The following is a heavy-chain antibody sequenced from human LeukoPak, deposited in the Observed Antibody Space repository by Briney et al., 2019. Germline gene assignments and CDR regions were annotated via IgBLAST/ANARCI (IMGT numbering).Heavy chain of an antibody. CDR3: AKDHYVSGRYDAFDI. V-gene: IGHV3-23*01. CDR2: ITTSGGST. Sequence: GGSLRLSCAASGFTFSSYAMSWVRQAAGLVLEWVSSITTSGGSTYYADSVKGRFTISRDNAKNTLYLQMNSLRDEDTAVYYCAKDHYVSGRYDAFDIWGQGTMVTVSS. J-gene: IGHJ3*02. CDR1: GFTFSSYA. D-gene: IGHD3-10*01.